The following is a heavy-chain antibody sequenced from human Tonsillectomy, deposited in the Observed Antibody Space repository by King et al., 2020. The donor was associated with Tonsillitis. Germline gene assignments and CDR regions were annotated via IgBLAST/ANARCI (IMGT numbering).Heavy chain of an antibody. V-gene: IGHV3-11*01. J-gene: IGHJ4*02. CDR1: GFTFSDYY. D-gene: IGHD4-17*01. Sequence: VQLVESGGGLVKPGGSLRLSCAASGFTFSDYYMSWIRQAPGKGLEWVSYISSSGSTIYYADSVKGRFTISRDNSKNSLYLQIHSLRAEDTAVCYCAREQPGDYTLDYWGQGTLVTVSS. CDR2: ISSSGSTI. CDR3: AREQPGDYTLDY.